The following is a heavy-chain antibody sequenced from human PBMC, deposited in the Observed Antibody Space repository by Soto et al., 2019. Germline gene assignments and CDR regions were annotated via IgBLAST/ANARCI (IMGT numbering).Heavy chain of an antibody. J-gene: IGHJ4*02. CDR1: GGSISSHY. CDR2: IFYTGNT. Sequence: PSETLSLTCTVSGGSISSHYWSWIRQPPGKGLEWIGYIFYTGNTNYNPSLKSRVTISVDTSKNQFSLKLSSVSAADTAVFYCARAKRGSYAAYDYWGQGTLVTVSS. D-gene: IGHD1-26*01. CDR3: ARAKRGSYAAYDY. V-gene: IGHV4-59*11.